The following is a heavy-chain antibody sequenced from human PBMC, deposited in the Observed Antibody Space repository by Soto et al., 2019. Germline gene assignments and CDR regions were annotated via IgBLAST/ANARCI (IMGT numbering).Heavy chain of an antibody. J-gene: IGHJ3*02. Sequence: PGGSLRLSCAASGFPFSSDAMSWVRPATGKGLEWVSAISGSGGSTYYADSVKGRFTISRDNSKNTLYLQMNSLRAEDTAVYYCAKDIVLMVYALHDAFDIWGQGTMVTVSS. D-gene: IGHD2-8*01. CDR3: AKDIVLMVYALHDAFDI. CDR2: ISGSGGST. V-gene: IGHV3-23*01. CDR1: GFPFSSDA.